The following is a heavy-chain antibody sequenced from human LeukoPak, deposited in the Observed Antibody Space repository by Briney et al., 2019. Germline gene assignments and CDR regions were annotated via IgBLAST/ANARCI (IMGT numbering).Heavy chain of an antibody. Sequence: ASVTVSYKASGYTFTGYYMHWVRQAPGQGLEWMGWINPNSGGTNYAQKFQGRVTMTRDTSISTAYMELSRLRSDGTAVYYCASLICMGSGSGYYSGYFDYWGQGTLVTVSS. J-gene: IGHJ4*02. CDR2: INPNSGGT. CDR1: GYTFTGYY. D-gene: IGHD3-22*01. CDR3: ASLICMGSGSGYYSGYFDY. V-gene: IGHV1-2*02.